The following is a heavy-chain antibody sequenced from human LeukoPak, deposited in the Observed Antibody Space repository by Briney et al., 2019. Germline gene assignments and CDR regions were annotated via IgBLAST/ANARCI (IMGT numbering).Heavy chain of an antibody. J-gene: IGHJ4*02. Sequence: GASVKVSCKVSGYTLTELSMHWVRQAPGKGLEWMGGFDPEDGETIYAQKFQGRVTMTEDTSTDTAYMELSSLRSEDTAVYYCATDLYYYDSSGYCYWGQGTLVTVSS. CDR1: GYTLTELS. CDR3: ATDLYYYDSSGYCY. V-gene: IGHV1-24*01. CDR2: FDPEDGET. D-gene: IGHD3-22*01.